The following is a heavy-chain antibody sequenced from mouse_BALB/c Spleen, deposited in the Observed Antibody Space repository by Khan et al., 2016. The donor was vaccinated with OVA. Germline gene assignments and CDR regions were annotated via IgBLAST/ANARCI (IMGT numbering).Heavy chain of an antibody. CDR2: INPSTGYT. J-gene: IGHJ2*01. CDR1: GYTFINYW. V-gene: IGHV1-7*01. D-gene: IGHD1-1*01. Sequence: QVQLKQSGAELAKPGASVKMSCKASGYTFINYWILWVKQRPGQGLEWIGYINPSTGYTEYNQNFKDKATLTADKSSSTAYMQLSSLTSEDSAVYESARRGLRWEVYYWGQGTTLTVSS. CDR3: ARRGLRWEVYY.